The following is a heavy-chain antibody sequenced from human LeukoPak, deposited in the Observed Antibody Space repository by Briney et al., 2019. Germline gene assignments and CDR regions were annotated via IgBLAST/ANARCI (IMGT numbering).Heavy chain of an antibody. CDR2: INHSGST. V-gene: IGHV4-34*03. D-gene: IGHD3-10*01. CDR3: RGVRFGELFDY. J-gene: IGHJ4*02. CDR1: GGSFSGYY. Sequence: SETLSLTCAVYGGSFSGYYWSWIRQPPGKGLEWIGEINHSGSTNYNPSLKSRVTMSVDTSKNQFSLQLSSVTAADTAVYYCRGVRFGELFDYWGQGTLVTVSS.